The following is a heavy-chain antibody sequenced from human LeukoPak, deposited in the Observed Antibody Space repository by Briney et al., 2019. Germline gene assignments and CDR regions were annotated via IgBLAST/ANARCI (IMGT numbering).Heavy chain of an antibody. J-gene: IGHJ4*02. CDR1: GYTFTSYD. CDR2: MNPNSGNT. D-gene: IGHD5-24*01. CDR3: ARDSRSGYNYHYFDY. V-gene: IGHV1-8*01. Sequence: ASVKVSCKASGYTFTSYDINWVRQATGQGLEWMGWMNPNSGNTGYAQKFQGRVTITTDESTSTAYMELSSLRSEDTAVYYCARDSRSGYNYHYFDYWGQGTLVTVSS.